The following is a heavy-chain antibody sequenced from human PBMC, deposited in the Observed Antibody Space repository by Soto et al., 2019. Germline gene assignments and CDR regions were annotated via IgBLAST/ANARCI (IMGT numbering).Heavy chain of an antibody. D-gene: IGHD3-10*01. V-gene: IGHV3-30*18. CDR3: AKGWESTYYYGSGSPDSYYYYLDV. J-gene: IGHJ6*03. CDR2: ISYDGSNK. CDR1: GFTFRSYL. Sequence: GGSLRLSCAASGFTFRSYLMHLVRQAPGKGLEWVAVISYDGSNKYYADSVKGRFTISRDNSKNTLYLQMNSLRAEDTAVYYCAKGWESTYYYGSGSPDSYYYYLDVWGKGTTVTVSS.